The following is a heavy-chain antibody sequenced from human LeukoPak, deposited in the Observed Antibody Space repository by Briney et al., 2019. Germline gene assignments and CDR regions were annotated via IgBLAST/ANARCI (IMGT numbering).Heavy chain of an antibody. Sequence: GASVKVSCKASGYTFAAYNIHWVRQAPGQGLEWMRRIHPNSGDTNYAQNFEGRVTMTRDTSISTAYMELTRLRSDDTAMYYCARTYYDTLRGSRGDYWGQGTLVTVSS. CDR2: IHPNSGDT. D-gene: IGHD3-9*01. CDR1: GYTFAAYN. CDR3: ARTYYDTLRGSRGDY. J-gene: IGHJ4*02. V-gene: IGHV1-2*06.